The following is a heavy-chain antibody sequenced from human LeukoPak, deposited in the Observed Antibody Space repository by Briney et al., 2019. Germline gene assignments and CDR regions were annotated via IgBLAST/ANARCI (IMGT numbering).Heavy chain of an antibody. J-gene: IGHJ4*02. D-gene: IGHD3-22*01. CDR2: LVPIFGTP. Sequence: GASVKVSCKASGGIFSRYAISWVRQVPGQGLEWMGGLVPIFGTPNYAQKFQGRVTMTRDTSTSTVYMELSSLRSEDTAVYYCARGTYYYDSSGYYYYWGQGTLVTVSS. CDR3: ARGTYYYDSSGYYYY. V-gene: IGHV1-69*05. CDR1: GGIFSRYA.